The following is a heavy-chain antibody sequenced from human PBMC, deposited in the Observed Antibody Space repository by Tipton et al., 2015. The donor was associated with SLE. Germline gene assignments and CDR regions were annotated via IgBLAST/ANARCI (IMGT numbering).Heavy chain of an antibody. J-gene: IGHJ3*02. CDR3: ARGSGAFDI. V-gene: IGHV3-21*01. D-gene: IGHD1-26*01. CDR1: GFIFSTYS. Sequence: SPRLSCAASGFIFSTYSMNWVRQAPGKGLEWVSSISSSSSYIYYADSLKGRFTISRDNAKNSLYLQMNSLRAEDTAVYYCARGSGAFDIWGQGTMVTVSS. CDR2: ISSSSSYI.